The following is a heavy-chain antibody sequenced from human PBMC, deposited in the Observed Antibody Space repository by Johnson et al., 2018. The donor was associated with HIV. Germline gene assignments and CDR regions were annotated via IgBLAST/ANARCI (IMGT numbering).Heavy chain of an antibody. D-gene: IGHD3-3*01. Sequence: MLLVESGGGLVKPGGSLRLSCAASGFTFSNAWMSWVRQAPGKGLEWVANIKQDGSEKYYVDSVKGRFTVSRDNASQSLYLQMNSLRAEDTAVYYCARAGVTHFNFWSGYNREGDAFDIWGQGTMVTVSS. CDR2: IKQDGSEK. CDR1: GFTFSNAW. V-gene: IGHV3-7*01. J-gene: IGHJ3*02. CDR3: ARAGVTHFNFWSGYNREGDAFDI.